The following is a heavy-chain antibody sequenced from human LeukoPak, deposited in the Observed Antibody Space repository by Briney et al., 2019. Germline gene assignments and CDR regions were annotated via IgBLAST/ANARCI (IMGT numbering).Heavy chain of an antibody. CDR2: ISSNGGST. Sequence: GGSLRLSCAASGFTFSSYAMHWVRQAPGKGLEYVSAISSNGGSTYYANSVKGRFTISRDNSKNTLYLQMGSLRAEDMAVYYCARDPWPQPTWIGWFDPWGQGTLVTVSS. CDR3: ARDPWPQPTWIGWFDP. CDR1: GFTFSSYA. J-gene: IGHJ5*02. V-gene: IGHV3-64*01. D-gene: IGHD5-12*01.